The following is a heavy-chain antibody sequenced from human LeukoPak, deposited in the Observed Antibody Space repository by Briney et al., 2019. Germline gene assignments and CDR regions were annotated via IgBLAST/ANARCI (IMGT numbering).Heavy chain of an antibody. CDR1: GGSFSGYY. V-gene: IGHV4-34*01. D-gene: IGHD2-2*01. CDR3: ARALSPPYTFDY. CDR2: INHSGST. Sequence: SETLSLTCAVYGGSFSGYYWSWIRQPPGKGLEWIGEINHSGSTNYNPSLKSRVTISVDTSKNQFSLKLSSVTAADTAVYYCARALSPPYTFDYWGQGTLVTVSS. J-gene: IGHJ4*02.